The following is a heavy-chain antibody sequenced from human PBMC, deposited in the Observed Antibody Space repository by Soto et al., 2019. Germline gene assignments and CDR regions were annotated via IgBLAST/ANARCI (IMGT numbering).Heavy chain of an antibody. J-gene: IGHJ6*02. V-gene: IGHV1-69*13. CDR3: ARGHSNYYYYGMDV. CDR2: IIPRSATS. D-gene: IGHD4-4*01. Sequence: SVKVSCKASGDTFSTYTITWMRQAPGQGLEWMGGIIPRSATSNYAQKFQGRVTITADESTSTAYMELNSLRAEDTAVYYCARGHSNYYYYGMDVWGQGTTVTVSS. CDR1: GDTFSTYT.